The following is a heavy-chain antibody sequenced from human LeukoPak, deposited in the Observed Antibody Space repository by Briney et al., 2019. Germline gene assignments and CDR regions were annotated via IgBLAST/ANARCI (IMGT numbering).Heavy chain of an antibody. Sequence: SETLSLTCTVSGYSISSGYYWGWIRQPPGKGLEWIGSIYHSGSTYYNPSLKSRVTISVDTSKNQFSLKLSSVTAADTAVYYYARATSPSKYYYDSSGYYGNYWGQGTLVTVSS. D-gene: IGHD3-22*01. CDR1: GYSISSGYY. CDR3: ARATSPSKYYYDSSGYYGNY. V-gene: IGHV4-38-2*02. CDR2: IYHSGST. J-gene: IGHJ4*02.